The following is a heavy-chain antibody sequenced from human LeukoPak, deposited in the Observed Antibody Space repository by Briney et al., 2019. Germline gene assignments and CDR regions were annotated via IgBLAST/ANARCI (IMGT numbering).Heavy chain of an antibody. CDR2: ISYDGTNK. Sequence: GGSLRLSCAVSGFTFSSYGMHWVSQAPGKGLEWMAVISYDGTNKYYADSVKGRFTISRDNSKNTLYLQMNSLRAEDTAVYYCAKDLNYDFWSGLGNWGQGTLVTVSS. V-gene: IGHV3-30*18. CDR1: GFTFSSYG. J-gene: IGHJ4*02. CDR3: AKDLNYDFWSGLGN. D-gene: IGHD3-3*01.